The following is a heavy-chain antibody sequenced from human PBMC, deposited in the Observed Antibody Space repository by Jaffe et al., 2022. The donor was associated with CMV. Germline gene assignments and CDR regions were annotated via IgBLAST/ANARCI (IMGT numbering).Heavy chain of an antibody. D-gene: IGHD4-17*01. CDR1: GFTFSSYA. V-gene: IGHV3-23*01. J-gene: IGHJ2*01. Sequence: EVQLLESGGGLVQPGGSLRLSCAASGFTFSSYAMSWVRQAPGKGLEWVSAISGSGGSTYYADSVKGRFTISRDNSKNTLYLQMNSLRAEDTAVYYCAKEIRGSGGDSYWYFDLWGRGTLVTVSS. CDR2: ISGSGGST. CDR3: AKEIRGSGGDSYWYFDL.